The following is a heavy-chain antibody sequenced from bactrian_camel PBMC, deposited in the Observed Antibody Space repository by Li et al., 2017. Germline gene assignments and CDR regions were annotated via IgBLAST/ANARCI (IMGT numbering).Heavy chain of an antibody. CDR3: AAATRVPWVEVDVCRRQERYGV. V-gene: IGHV3S1*01. CDR2: IWTADGRT. D-gene: IGHD3*01. CDR1: GSTYSGHC. J-gene: IGHJ4*01. Sequence: VQLVESGGGSVEAGGSLRLDCAASGSTYSGHCMGWFRQAPGKDREGVASIWTADGRTYYADSVKGRFSISRDSATSTLYLQMNNLRPEDTSMYYCAAATRVPWVEVDVCRRQERYGVWGQGTQVTFS.